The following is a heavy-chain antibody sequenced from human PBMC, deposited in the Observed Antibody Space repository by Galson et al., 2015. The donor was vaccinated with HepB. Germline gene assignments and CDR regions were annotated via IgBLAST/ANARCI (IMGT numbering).Heavy chain of an antibody. CDR3: ARMVTMVRGRFAFDI. CDR1: GFSLRTSGMC. CDR2: IDWDDDK. J-gene: IGHJ3*02. Sequence: PALVKPTQTLTLTCTFSGFSLRTSGMCVSWIRQPPGKALEWLARIDWDDDKYYSTSLKTRLTISKDTSKNQVVLTMTNMDPVDTATYYCARMVTMVRGRFAFDIWGQGTMVTVSS. V-gene: IGHV2-70*11. D-gene: IGHD3-10*01.